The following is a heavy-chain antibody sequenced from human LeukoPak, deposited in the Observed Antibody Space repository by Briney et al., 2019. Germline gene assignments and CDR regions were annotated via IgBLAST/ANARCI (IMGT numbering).Heavy chain of an antibody. J-gene: IGHJ6*03. V-gene: IGHV4-59*13. CDR3: ARDRWAMGYYYYMDV. D-gene: IGHD5-18*01. CDR2: IYYSGST. CDR1: GGSISSYY. Sequence: PSETLSLTCTVPGGSISSYYWSWIRQPPGKGLEWIGYIYYSGSTNYNPSLKSRVTISVDTSKNQFSLKLSSVTAADTAVYYCARDRWAMGYYYYMDVWGKGTTVTVSS.